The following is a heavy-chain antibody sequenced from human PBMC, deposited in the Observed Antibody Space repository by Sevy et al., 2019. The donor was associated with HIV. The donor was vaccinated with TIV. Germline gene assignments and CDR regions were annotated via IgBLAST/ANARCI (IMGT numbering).Heavy chain of an antibody. CDR1: GFTFITYN. V-gene: IGHV3-21*06. CDR3: ARGPPDGSYDYFDY. Sequence: GGFLRLSCAASGFTFITYNMNWVRQAPGKGLEWVSSISGSSNYIYYAESLKGRFIVSRDNAKDTLYLQMNSLRADDTALYYCARGPPDGSYDYFDYWGQGTLVTVSS. D-gene: IGHD1-26*01. CDR2: ISGSSNYI. J-gene: IGHJ4*02.